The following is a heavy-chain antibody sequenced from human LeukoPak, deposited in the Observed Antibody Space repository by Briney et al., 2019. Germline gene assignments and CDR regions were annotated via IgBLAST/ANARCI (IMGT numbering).Heavy chain of an antibody. CDR2: INSDGSSA. J-gene: IGHJ4*02. Sequence: GGSLRLSCVASGFTFSTYWIHWVRQAPGKGLVWVSRINSDGSSATYADSVKGRFTISRDNAKNTVYLQMNSLRVEDTAVYYCAKDREGLSSGYDLEYFDYWGQGTLVTVSS. V-gene: IGHV3-74*01. D-gene: IGHD5-12*01. CDR3: AKDREGLSSGYDLEYFDY. CDR1: GFTFSTYW.